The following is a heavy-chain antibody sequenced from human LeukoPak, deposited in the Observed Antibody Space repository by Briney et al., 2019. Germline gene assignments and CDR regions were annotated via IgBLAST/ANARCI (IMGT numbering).Heavy chain of an antibody. V-gene: IGHV1-2*02. Sequence: ASVKVSCKASGYTFTGYYMHWVRQAPGQGLEWMGWINPNSGGTNYAQKFQGRVTMTRDTSISTAYMELSRLRSDDTAVYYCARDLVVASGGVENDYWGQGTLVTVSS. J-gene: IGHJ4*02. CDR3: ARDLVVASGGVENDY. CDR1: GYTFTGYY. CDR2: INPNSGGT. D-gene: IGHD2-15*01.